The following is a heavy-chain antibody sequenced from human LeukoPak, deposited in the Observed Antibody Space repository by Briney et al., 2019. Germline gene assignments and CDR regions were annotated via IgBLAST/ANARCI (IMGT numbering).Heavy chain of an antibody. D-gene: IGHD5-24*01. CDR3: AKDSSYNWGYYYYYMDV. CDR1: GFTFSSYG. J-gene: IGHJ6*03. CDR2: ISYDGSNK. V-gene: IGHV3-30*18. Sequence: GGSLRLSCAASGFTFSSYGMHWVRQAPGKGLEWVAVISYDGSNKYYADSVRGRFTISRDNSKNTLYLQMNSLRPEDTAVYYCAKDSSYNWGYYYYYMDVWGTGTTVTISS.